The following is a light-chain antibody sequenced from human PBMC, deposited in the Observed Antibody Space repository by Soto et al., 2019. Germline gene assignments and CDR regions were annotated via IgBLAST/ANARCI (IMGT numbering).Light chain of an antibody. CDR3: SSYTSSSTYV. V-gene: IGLV2-14*01. Sequence: QYVLTQPASVYGSPGQSITISCTRTSSDIGTYKYVSWYQQYPGKAPKLMIYEVSNRPSGVSNRFSGSKSGNTASLTISGLQAEDEADYYCSSYTSSSTYVFGSGTKVTV. CDR1: SSDIGTYKY. CDR2: EVS. J-gene: IGLJ1*01.